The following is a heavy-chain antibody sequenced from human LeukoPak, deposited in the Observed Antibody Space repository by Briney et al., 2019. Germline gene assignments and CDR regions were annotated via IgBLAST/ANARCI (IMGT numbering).Heavy chain of an antibody. CDR3: ARGEAAAGHVIDY. CDR1: GYSFTSYW. Sequence: GESLKISCKGPGYSFTSYWIGWVRQMPGKGLEWMGIIYPGDSDTRYSPSFQGQVTISADKSISTAYLQWSSLKASDTAMYYCARGEAAAGHVIDYWGQGTLVTVSS. D-gene: IGHD6-13*01. CDR2: IYPGDSDT. J-gene: IGHJ4*02. V-gene: IGHV5-51*01.